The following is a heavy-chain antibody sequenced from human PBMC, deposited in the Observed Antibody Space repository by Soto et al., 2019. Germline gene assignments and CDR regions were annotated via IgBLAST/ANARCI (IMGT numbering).Heavy chain of an antibody. Sequence: GGSLRLSCAASGFTFSNYALHWVRQAPGKGLEWVAVITYDGSNKYYADSAKGRFTISRDNSKNTLYLQMNSLRPEDTALYYCATDYSRGAGYWGQGTRVTVSS. J-gene: IGHJ4*02. CDR2: ITYDGSNK. D-gene: IGHD6-13*01. V-gene: IGHV3-30-3*01. CDR3: ATDYSRGAGY. CDR1: GFTFSNYA.